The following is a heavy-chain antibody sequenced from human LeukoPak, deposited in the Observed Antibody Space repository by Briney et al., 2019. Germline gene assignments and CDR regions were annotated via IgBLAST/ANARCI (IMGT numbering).Heavy chain of an antibody. J-gene: IGHJ4*02. D-gene: IGHD1-26*01. CDR1: GFTFSTHA. CDR3: AKAGSIRFDY. Sequence: PGGSLRLSCAASGFTFSTHAMSWVRQAPGKGLEWVSGISGSGSGGSTYYADSVKGQFTISRDNSKNTLYLQMNSLRAEDTAVYYCAKAGSIRFDYWGQGTLVTVSS. CDR2: ISGSGSGGST. V-gene: IGHV3-23*01.